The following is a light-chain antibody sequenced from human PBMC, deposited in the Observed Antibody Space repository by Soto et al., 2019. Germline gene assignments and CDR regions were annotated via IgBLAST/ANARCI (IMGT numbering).Light chain of an antibody. V-gene: IGLV2-14*01. J-gene: IGLJ1*01. CDR2: EVS. CDR1: SSDVGSYDH. Sequence: QSALTQPVSVSGSPGQSITISCSGTSSDVGSYDHVAWYQQFPGKTPKLMIYEVSNRPSGVSSRFSGSKSGNTASLTISGLQAEDEADYYCISYTGSSTSYVFGSGTKLTVL. CDR3: ISYTGSSTSYV.